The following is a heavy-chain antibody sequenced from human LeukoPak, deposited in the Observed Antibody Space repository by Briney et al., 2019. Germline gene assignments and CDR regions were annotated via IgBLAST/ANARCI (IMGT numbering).Heavy chain of an antibody. Sequence: GGSLRLSCAASGFTFSSYWMSWVRQAPGKGLEWVAVISYDGSNKYYADSVKGRFTISRDNSKNTLYLQMNSLRAEDTAVYYCARDYYDSSGYLDYWGQGTLVTVSS. CDR2: ISYDGSNK. V-gene: IGHV3-30-3*01. J-gene: IGHJ4*02. CDR3: ARDYYDSSGYLDY. CDR1: GFTFSSYW. D-gene: IGHD3-22*01.